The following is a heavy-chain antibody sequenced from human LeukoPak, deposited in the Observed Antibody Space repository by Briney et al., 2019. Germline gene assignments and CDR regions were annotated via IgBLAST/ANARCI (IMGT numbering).Heavy chain of an antibody. CDR2: IYSGGST. J-gene: IGHJ6*03. CDR3: ARAHGVYYYYYMDV. CDR1: GFTFDLYG. V-gene: IGHV3-NL1*01. D-gene: IGHD4-17*01. Sequence: GGSLRLSCAASGFTFDLYGMHWVRQAPGKGLEWVSVIYSGGSTYYADSVKGRFTISRDNAKNSLYLQMNSLRAEDTAVYYCARAHGVYYYYYMDVWGKGTTVTVSS.